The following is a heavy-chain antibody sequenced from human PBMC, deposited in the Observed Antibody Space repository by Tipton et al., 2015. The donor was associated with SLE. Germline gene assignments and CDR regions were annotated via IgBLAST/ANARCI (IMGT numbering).Heavy chain of an antibody. Sequence: TLSLTCTVSGGSISSYYWSWIRQPPGKGLEWIGYIYYSGSTNYNPSLKSRVTISVDTSKNQFSLKLSSVTAADTAVYYCARRLGSSGFDYWGQGTRVTVSS. D-gene: IGHD3-22*01. J-gene: IGHJ4*02. CDR3: ARRLGSSGFDY. V-gene: IGHV4-59*08. CDR2: IYYSGST. CDR1: GGSISSYY.